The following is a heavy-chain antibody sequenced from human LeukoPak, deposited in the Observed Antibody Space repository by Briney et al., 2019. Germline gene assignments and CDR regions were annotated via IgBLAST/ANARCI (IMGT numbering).Heavy chain of an antibody. CDR1: GYTFTGYY. CDR3: ARVYYYDSSGYSHALFDY. V-gene: IGHV1-2*02. CDR2: INPNSGGT. J-gene: IGHJ4*02. Sequence: ASVTVSCKASGYTFTGYYMHWVRQAPGQGLEWMGWINPNSGGTNYAQKFQGRVTMTRDTSISTAYMELSRLRSDDTAVYYCARVYYYDSSGYSHALFDYWGQGTLVTVSS. D-gene: IGHD3-22*01.